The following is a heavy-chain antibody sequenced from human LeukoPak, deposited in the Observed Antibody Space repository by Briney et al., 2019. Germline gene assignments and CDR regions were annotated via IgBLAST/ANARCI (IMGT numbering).Heavy chain of an antibody. CDR1: GFTFSSYA. CDR2: ISSNGGST. J-gene: IGHJ4*02. D-gene: IGHD5-18*01. CDR3: VNRGYTYGYHY. Sequence: GGSLRLSCSASGFTFSSYAMHWVRQAPGKGLEYVSAISSNGGSTNYADSVKGRFTISRDNSKNTLYLQMSSLRAEDTAVYYCVNRGYTYGYHYWGQGTLVTVPS. V-gene: IGHV3-64D*06.